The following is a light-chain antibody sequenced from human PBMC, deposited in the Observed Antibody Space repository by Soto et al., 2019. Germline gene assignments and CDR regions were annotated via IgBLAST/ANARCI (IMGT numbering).Light chain of an antibody. CDR3: NKFYVAPWP. CDR1: QSVLYSSNEMNY. J-gene: IGKJ1*01. Sequence: DIVMTQSPDSLAVSLGERATVNCKSSQSVLYSSNEMNYLSWYQKKPGQPPKVLIYWASARASGVPDRFSGRGSGKDLPSTFRGRQAEDGALYSCNKFYVAPWPFGKGPGWKSN. CDR2: WAS. V-gene: IGKV4-1*01.